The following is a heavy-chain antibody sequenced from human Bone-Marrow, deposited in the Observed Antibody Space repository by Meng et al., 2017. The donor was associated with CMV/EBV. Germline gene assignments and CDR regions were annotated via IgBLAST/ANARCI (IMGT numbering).Heavy chain of an antibody. Sequence: SVKVSCKASGGTFSSYAISWVRQAPGQGLEWMGGIIPIFGTANYAQKLQGRVTITTDESTSTDHMELSSLRSEATAVDYCARGLLPSIPLGSSKPINSHCYGMDVWGQGTTVTVSS. D-gene: IGHD4-23*01. J-gene: IGHJ6*02. V-gene: IGHV1-69*05. CDR3: ARGLLPSIPLGSSKPINSHCYGMDV. CDR1: GGTFSSYA. CDR2: IIPIFGTA.